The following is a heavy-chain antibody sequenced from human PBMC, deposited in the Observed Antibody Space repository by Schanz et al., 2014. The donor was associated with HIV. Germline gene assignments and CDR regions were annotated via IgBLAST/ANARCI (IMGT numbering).Heavy chain of an antibody. CDR2: MNQDGSRK. V-gene: IGHV3-7*01. CDR3: VHDDSDNDGFDM. CDR1: GFTFSSYW. Sequence: EVQMLESGGGSVQPGGSLRLSCAASGFTFSSYWMTWVRQAPGKGLEMVANMNQDGSRKYYVDSVKGRFTISRDNAANSLFLQMNSLRAEDTAVYYCVHDDSDNDGFDMWGQGTLVIVSS. J-gene: IGHJ4*01. D-gene: IGHD3-22*01.